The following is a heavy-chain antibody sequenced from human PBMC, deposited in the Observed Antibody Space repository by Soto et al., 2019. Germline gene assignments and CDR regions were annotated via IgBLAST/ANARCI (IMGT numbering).Heavy chain of an antibody. V-gene: IGHV4-39*07. D-gene: IGHD3-22*01. CDR2: TYYSGST. CDR3: ARGQATMIVGNYFDY. J-gene: IGHJ4*02. Sequence: PSETLSLTCTVSGGSISSSSYYWGWIRQPPGKGLEWIGSTYYSGSTYYNPSLKSRVTISVDTSKNQFSLKLRSVTAADTAVYYCARGQATMIVGNYFDYWGQGTLVTVSS. CDR1: GGSISSSSYY.